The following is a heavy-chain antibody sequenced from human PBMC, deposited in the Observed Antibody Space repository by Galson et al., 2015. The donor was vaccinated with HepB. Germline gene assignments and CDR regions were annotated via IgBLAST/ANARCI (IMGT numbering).Heavy chain of an antibody. CDR3: AREPAGLYYYYGMDV. CDR2: ISSSGSTI. CDR1: GFTFSSYE. V-gene: IGHV3-48*03. Sequence: SLRLSCAASGFTFSSYEMNWVRQAPGKGLEWVSYISSSGSTIYYADSVKGRFTISRDNAKNSLYLQMNSLRAEDTAVYYCAREPAGLYYYYGMDVWGQGTTVTVSS. J-gene: IGHJ6*02.